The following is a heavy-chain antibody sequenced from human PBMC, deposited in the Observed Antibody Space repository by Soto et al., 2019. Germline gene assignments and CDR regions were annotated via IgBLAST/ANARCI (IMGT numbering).Heavy chain of an antibody. D-gene: IGHD6-13*01. CDR3: ARERQQLGMGYYFYGMDV. CDR2: LSYDGTNK. CDR1: GFTFSSYA. J-gene: IGHJ6*02. V-gene: IGHV3-30*04. Sequence: QVQLVESGGGVVQPGRSLRLSCATSGFTFSSYAMHWVRQAPGKGLECVAFLSYDGTNKDYEDSVKGRFTISRDNSKNTMYLHMNSLRVDDTAVYVCARERQQLGMGYYFYGMDVWGQGTTVTVSS.